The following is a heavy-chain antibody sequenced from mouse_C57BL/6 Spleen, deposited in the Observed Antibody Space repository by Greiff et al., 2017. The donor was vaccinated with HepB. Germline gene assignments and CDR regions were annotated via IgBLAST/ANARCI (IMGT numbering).Heavy chain of an antibody. CDR1: GYAFSSYW. V-gene: IGHV1-80*01. CDR2: IYPGDGDT. J-gene: IGHJ2*01. CDR3: ARRGITTVVGDY. Sequence: VQLQQSGAELVKPGASVKISCKASGYAFSSYWMNWVKQRPGKGLEWIGQIYPGDGDTNYNGKFKGKATLTADKSSSTAYMQLSSLTSEDSAVYFCARRGITTVVGDYWGQSTTLTVSS. D-gene: IGHD1-1*01.